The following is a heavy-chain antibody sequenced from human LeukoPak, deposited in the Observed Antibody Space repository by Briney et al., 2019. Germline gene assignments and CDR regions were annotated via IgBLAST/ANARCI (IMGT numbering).Heavy chain of an antibody. Sequence: GGSLRLSCAASGNYWMHWVRQAPGKGLVWVSGISWNSGSIGYADSVKGRFTISRDNAKNSLYLQMNSLRAEDTALYHCAKATGYSSGWYDYWGQGTLVTVSS. D-gene: IGHD6-19*01. V-gene: IGHV3-9*01. CDR3: AKATGYSSGWYDY. CDR2: ISWNSGSI. CDR1: GNYW. J-gene: IGHJ4*02.